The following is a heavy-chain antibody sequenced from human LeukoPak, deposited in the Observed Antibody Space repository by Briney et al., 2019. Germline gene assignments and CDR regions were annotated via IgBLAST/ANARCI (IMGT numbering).Heavy chain of an antibody. J-gene: IGHJ4*02. D-gene: IGHD3-3*01. CDR1: GGSFSGYY. CDR3: ARLERRYITIFGVGPFDY. Sequence: SETLSLTCAVYGGSFSGYYWSWIRQPPGKGLEWIGQINHSGSTNYNPSLKSRVTISVDTSKNQFSLKLSSVTAADTAVYYCARLERRYITIFGVGPFDYWGQGTLVTVSS. CDR2: INHSGST. V-gene: IGHV4-34*01.